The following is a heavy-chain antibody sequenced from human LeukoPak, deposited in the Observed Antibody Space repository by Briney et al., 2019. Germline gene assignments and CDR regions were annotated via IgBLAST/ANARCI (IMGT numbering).Heavy chain of an antibody. CDR3: ASNIVGATEAAFDY. CDR1: GYSFTSYW. D-gene: IGHD1-26*01. J-gene: IGHJ4*02. V-gene: IGHV5-51*01. CDR2: IYPGDSDA. Sequence: GESLKISCKGSGYSFTSYWIGWARQMPGKGLEWMGIIYPGDSDARYSPSFQGQVTISADKSISTAYLQWSSLKATDTAVYYCASNIVGATEAAFDYWGQGTLVTVSS.